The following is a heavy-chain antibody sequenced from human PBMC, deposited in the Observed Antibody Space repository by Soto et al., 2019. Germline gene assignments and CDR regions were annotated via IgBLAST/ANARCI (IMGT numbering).Heavy chain of an antibody. Sequence: SETLSLTCAVYGGSFSGYYWSWLRQPPGKGLEWIGEINHSGSPNYNPSLKSRVTISVDTSKNQFSLKMTSVTAADTAVYYCATANWSHHYFDPWGQGTLVTVAS. D-gene: IGHD1-1*01. CDR2: INHSGSP. J-gene: IGHJ5*02. CDR1: GGSFSGYY. V-gene: IGHV4-34*01. CDR3: ATANWSHHYFDP.